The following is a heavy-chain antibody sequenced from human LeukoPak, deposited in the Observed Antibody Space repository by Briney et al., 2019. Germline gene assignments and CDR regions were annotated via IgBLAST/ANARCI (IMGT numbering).Heavy chain of an antibody. D-gene: IGHD2-15*01. CDR3: ARAPATVVKSPDY. CDR1: GGSISSYY. Sequence: SETLSLTCTGSGGSISSYYWSWIRQPPGKGLEWIGYIYYSGSTNYNPSLKSRVTISVDTSKNQFSLKLSSVTAADTAVYYWARAPATVVKSPDYWGQGTLVTVSS. J-gene: IGHJ4*02. V-gene: IGHV4-59*12. CDR2: IYYSGST.